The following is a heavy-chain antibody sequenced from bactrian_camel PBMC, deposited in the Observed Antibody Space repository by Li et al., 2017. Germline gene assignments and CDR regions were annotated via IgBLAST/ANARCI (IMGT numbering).Heavy chain of an antibody. D-gene: IGHD2*01. CDR3: AADSLVECGSWIEWLSQGFGF. V-gene: IGHV3S10*01. CDR2: IDSYGLT. CDR1: GDTYCSYD. Sequence: DVQLVESGGGSVQAGGSLVLTCAASGDTYCSYDMNWYRQAPGKEREFVSGIDSYGLTRYADSVEGRFTISQDNAENTVYLQMNSLKPEDTAMYYCAADSLVECGSWIEWLSQGFGFWGQGTQVTVS. J-gene: IGHJ6*01.